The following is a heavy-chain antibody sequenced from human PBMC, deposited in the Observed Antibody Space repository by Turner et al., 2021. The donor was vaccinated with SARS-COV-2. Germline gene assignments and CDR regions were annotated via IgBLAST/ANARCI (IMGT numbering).Heavy chain of an antibody. CDR3: AREGSTYGSDYYYYYGMDV. CDR2: INPISGGT. Sequence: QVQLVQSGARVKKPGASVKVSCQASGYTFTGYYMHWVRQAPGQGLEWMGWINPISGGTNYAQKFQGRVTMTRDTSISTAYMDLSRLRSDDTAVYFCAREGSTYGSDYYYYYGMDVWGQGTTVTVSS. V-gene: IGHV1-2*02. CDR1: GYTFTGYY. J-gene: IGHJ6*02. D-gene: IGHD5-18*01.